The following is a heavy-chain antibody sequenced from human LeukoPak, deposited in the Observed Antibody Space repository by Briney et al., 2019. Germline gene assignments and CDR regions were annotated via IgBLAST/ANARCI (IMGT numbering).Heavy chain of an antibody. CDR1: GGSISSYY. D-gene: IGHD5-18*01. V-gene: IGHV4-59*08. Sequence: SETLSLTCTVSGGSISSYYWSWIRQPPGKGLEWIGYIYYSGSTNYNPSLKSRVTISVDTPKHQFSLKLSSVTAADTAVYYCASGTLVDTAMTPPGYFDYWGQGTLVTVSS. J-gene: IGHJ4*02. CDR2: IYYSGST. CDR3: ASGTLVDTAMTPPGYFDY.